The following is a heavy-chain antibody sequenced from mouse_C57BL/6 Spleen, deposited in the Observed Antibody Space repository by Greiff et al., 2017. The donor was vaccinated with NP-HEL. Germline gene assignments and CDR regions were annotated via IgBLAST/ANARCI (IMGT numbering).Heavy chain of an antibody. D-gene: IGHD1-1*01. CDR3: ARGGSSHYFDY. CDR2: IYPGDGDT. V-gene: IGHV1-82*01. CDR1: GYAFSSSW. Sequence: QVQLQQSGPELVKPGASVKISCKASGYAFSSSWMNWVKQRPGKGLEWIGRIYPGDGDTNYNGKFKGKATLTADKSSSTAYMQLSSLTSEDSAVYFCARGGSSHYFDYWGQGTTLTVSS. J-gene: IGHJ2*01.